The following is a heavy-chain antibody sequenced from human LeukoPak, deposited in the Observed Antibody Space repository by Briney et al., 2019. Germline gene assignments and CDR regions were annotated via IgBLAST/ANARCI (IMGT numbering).Heavy chain of an antibody. J-gene: IGHJ4*02. CDR2: ISYDGSNK. D-gene: IGHD6-13*01. Sequence: GGSLRLSCAASGFTFSSYAMHWVRQAPGKGLEWVAVISYDGSNKYYADSVKGRFTISRDNSKNTLYLQMNSLRAEDTAVYYCARVAAAGPAPLDYWGQGTLVTVSS. CDR3: ARVAAAGPAPLDY. CDR1: GFTFSSYA. V-gene: IGHV3-30-3*01.